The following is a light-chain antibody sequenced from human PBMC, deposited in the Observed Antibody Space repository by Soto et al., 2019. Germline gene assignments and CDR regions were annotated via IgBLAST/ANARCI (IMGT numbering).Light chain of an antibody. V-gene: IGKV3-20*01. CDR1: QSISSTY. J-gene: IGKJ5*01. CDR3: QQYGSSPPVT. Sequence: EIVLTQSPGTLSLSPGEGATLSCRASQSISSTYLAWYQHKPGQAPRLLIYAASGRATGIPDRFSGSGSGTDFTLTISRLEPEDFAVYYCQQYGSSPPVTFGQGTRLEIK. CDR2: AAS.